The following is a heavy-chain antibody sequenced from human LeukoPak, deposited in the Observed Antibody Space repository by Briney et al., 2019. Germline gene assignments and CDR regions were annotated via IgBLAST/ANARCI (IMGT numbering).Heavy chain of an antibody. Sequence: GGSLKLSCATSGFTFSGSAIHWVRQASGKGLEWVGRIRSKANGYATTDAASVKGRFTISRDDSKNTAYLQMNSLKTEDTAVYYCTRPSYDSSVSGVVYWGQGTLVTVSS. J-gene: IGHJ4*02. CDR2: IRSKANGYAT. D-gene: IGHD3-22*01. CDR1: GFTFSGSA. V-gene: IGHV3-73*01. CDR3: TRPSYDSSVSGVVY.